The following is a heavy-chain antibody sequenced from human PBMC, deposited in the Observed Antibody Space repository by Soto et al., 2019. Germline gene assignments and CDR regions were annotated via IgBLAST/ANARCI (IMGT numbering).Heavy chain of an antibody. CDR1: GGTFSSYA. J-gene: IGHJ4*02. D-gene: IGHD3-10*01. CDR2: IVPIVDTS. V-gene: IGHV1-69*13. Sequence: GASVKVSCKTSGGTFSSYAISWVRQAPGQGLEWMGGIVPIVDTSTYAQKFQGRVTITADESTSTAYMELSSLRSDDTAVYYCARDAGSFDYWGQGTLVTVSS. CDR3: ARDAGSFDY.